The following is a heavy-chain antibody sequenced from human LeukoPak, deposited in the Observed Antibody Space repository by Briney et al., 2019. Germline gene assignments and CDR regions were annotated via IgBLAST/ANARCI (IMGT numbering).Heavy chain of an antibody. J-gene: IGHJ3*01. Sequence: PGGSLRLSCAASGFTFSSYGMHWVRQAPGKGLVWVSRINGDGSNTTYADSVKGRFTISRDNAKNTLYLQMNSLRAEDTAVYHCARSKSWYSTDAFWGQGTMVTVSS. CDR3: ARSKSWYSTDAF. CDR1: GFTFSSYG. V-gene: IGHV3-74*03. CDR2: INGDGSNT. D-gene: IGHD2-15*01.